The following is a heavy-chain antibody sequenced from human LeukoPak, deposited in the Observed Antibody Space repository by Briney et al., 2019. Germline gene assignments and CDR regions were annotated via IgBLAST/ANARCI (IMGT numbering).Heavy chain of an antibody. CDR1: GGTFSSYA. V-gene: IGHV1-69*01. D-gene: IGHD5-24*01. J-gene: IGHJ6*03. CDR2: IIPIFGTA. CDR3: ARALTDGYNQPPYYYYMDV. Sequence: SVKVSCKASGGTFSSYAISRVRQAPGQGLEWMGGIIPIFGTANYAQKFQGRVTITADESTSTAYMELSSLRSEDTAVYYCARALTDGYNQPPYYYYMDVWGKGTTVTISS.